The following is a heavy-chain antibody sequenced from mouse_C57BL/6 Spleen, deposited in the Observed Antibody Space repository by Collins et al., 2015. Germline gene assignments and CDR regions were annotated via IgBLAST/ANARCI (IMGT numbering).Heavy chain of an antibody. CDR1: GYTFTSYW. D-gene: IGHD2-4*01. CDR3: TRYVITTSDYYAMDY. Sequence: EVQLQQSGTVLARPGASVKMSCKTSGYTFTSYWMHWVKQRPGQGLEWIGAIYPGNSDTSYNQKFKGKAKLTAVTSASTAYMELSSLTNEDSAVYYCTRYVITTSDYYAMDYWGQGTSVTVSS. J-gene: IGHJ4*01. V-gene: IGHV1-5*01. CDR2: IYPGNSDT.